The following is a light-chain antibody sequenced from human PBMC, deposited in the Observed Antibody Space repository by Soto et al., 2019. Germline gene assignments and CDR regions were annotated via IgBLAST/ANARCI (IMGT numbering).Light chain of an antibody. CDR3: QQYFASSWT. J-gene: IGKJ1*01. V-gene: IGKV3-20*01. Sequence: TDSPATLSSSPGERATLSCMASQSIDNRHFAWYQHKPGQAPRLLIYATSTRATGSPDRFGGSGSGTDFTLTINRLEPEDFAVYYCQQYFASSWTFGQGTKVDIK. CDR1: QSIDNRH. CDR2: ATS.